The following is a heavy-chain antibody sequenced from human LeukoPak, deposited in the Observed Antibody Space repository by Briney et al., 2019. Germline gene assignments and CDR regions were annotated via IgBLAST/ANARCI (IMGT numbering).Heavy chain of an antibody. J-gene: IGHJ4*02. V-gene: IGHV5-51*01. CDR1: GSSFTSYW. CDR2: IYPGDSDT. D-gene: IGHD1-26*01. Sequence: GESLKISCQGSGSSFTSYWIGWVGQLPGKGLEWMGIIYPGDSDTRYSPSFQGQVTISADKSISTAYLQWSSLKASDTAMYYCAITSGSYEFYWGQGTLVTVSS. CDR3: AITSGSYEFY.